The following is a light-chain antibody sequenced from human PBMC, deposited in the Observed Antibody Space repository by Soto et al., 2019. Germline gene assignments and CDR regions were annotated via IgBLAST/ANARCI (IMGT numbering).Light chain of an antibody. CDR2: GAS. V-gene: IGKV3-20*01. Sequence: EIVLTQSPGTLSLSPGERATLSCRASQSVRSSYLAWYQQKPVQAPRLLIFGASRRATDIPDRFSGSGSGTDFTLTISRLEPEDFAVYYCQQYSSSSYTFRQGTKLQIK. CDR1: QSVRSSY. J-gene: IGKJ2*01. CDR3: QQYSSSSYT.